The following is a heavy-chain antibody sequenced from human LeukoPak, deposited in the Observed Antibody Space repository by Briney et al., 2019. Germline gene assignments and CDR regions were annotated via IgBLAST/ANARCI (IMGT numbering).Heavy chain of an antibody. D-gene: IGHD1-20*01. CDR3: AREEALTGTTPPPFDY. CDR1: GYTFTGYY. Sequence: GASVKVSCKASGYTFTGYYMHWVRQAPGQGLEWMGWINPNSGGTNYAHPGRVTMTRDTSISTAYMELSRLRSDDTAVYYCAREEALTGTTPPPFDYWGQGTLVTVSS. CDR2: INPNSGGT. V-gene: IGHV1-2*02. J-gene: IGHJ4*02.